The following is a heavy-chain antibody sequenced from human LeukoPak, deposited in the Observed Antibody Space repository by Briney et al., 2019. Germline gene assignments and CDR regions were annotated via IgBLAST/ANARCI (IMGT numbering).Heavy chain of an antibody. CDR1: GGTFSSYA. CDR3: ARTNEASTGGY. V-gene: IGHV1-69*04. J-gene: IGHJ4*02. CDR2: IIPILGIA. D-gene: IGHD1-1*01. Sequence: GSSVKVSCKASGGTFSSYAISWVRQAPGQGLEWMGRIIPILGIANYAQKFQGRVTMTTDTSTSTAYMELRSLRSDDTAVYYCARTNEASTGGYWGQGTLVTVSS.